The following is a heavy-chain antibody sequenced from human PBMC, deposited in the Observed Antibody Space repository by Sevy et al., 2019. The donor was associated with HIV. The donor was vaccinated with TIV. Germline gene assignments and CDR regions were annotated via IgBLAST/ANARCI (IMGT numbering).Heavy chain of an antibody. CDR3: AREYSSGYYFDY. CDR2: IYHRGST. V-gene: IGHV4-30-2*01. CDR1: GGSISSGGYS. Sequence: SETLSLTCAVSGGSISSGGYSWSWIRQPPGKGLEWIGYIYHRGSTYYNPSLKSRVTISVDRSKNQFSLKLSSVTAADTAVYYCAREYSSGYYFDYSGQGTLVTVSS. D-gene: IGHD6-19*01. J-gene: IGHJ4*02.